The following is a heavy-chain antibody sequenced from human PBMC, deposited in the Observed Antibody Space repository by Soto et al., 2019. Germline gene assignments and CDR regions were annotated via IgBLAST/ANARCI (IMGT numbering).Heavy chain of an antibody. CDR1: GGSISSSSYY. Sequence: KPSETLSLTCTVSGGSISSSSYYWGWIRQPPGKGLEWIGSIYYSGSTYYNPSLKSRVTISVDTSKNQFSLKLSSVTAADTAVYYCARHGGDYGFDYWGQGTLVTVSS. V-gene: IGHV4-39*01. D-gene: IGHD4-17*01. CDR2: IYYSGST. CDR3: ARHGGDYGFDY. J-gene: IGHJ4*02.